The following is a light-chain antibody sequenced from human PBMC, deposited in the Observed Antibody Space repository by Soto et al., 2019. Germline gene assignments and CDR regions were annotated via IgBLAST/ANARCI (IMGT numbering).Light chain of an antibody. CDR3: QQYNNYSTWT. CDR2: KAS. J-gene: IGKJ1*01. CDR1: QTISSW. Sequence: DIQMTQSPSTLSGSVGDRVTITCRASQTISSWLAWYQQKPGKAPKLLIYKASSLESGVPSRFSGSGSGTEFTLTISSLQPDDFATYYCQQYNNYSTWTFGQGTKVDIK. V-gene: IGKV1-5*03.